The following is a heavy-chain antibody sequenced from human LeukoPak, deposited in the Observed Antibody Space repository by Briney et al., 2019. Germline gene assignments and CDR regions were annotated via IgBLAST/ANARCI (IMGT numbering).Heavy chain of an antibody. CDR3: ASSLLAGDIDY. Sequence: IXXVRQAPGQXXXWMGRIIPILGIANYAQKFQGRVTITADKSTSTAYMELSSLRSEDTAVYYCASSLLAGDIDYWGREPWSPSPQ. J-gene: IGHJ4*02. D-gene: IGHD1-14*01. CDR2: IIPILGIA. V-gene: IGHV1-69*02.